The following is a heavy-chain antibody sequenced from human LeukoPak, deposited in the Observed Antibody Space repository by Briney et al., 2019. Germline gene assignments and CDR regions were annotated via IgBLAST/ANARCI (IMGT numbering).Heavy chain of an antibody. CDR3: AREYYYDSSGYSDAFDI. CDR1: GGTFSSYA. J-gene: IGHJ3*02. D-gene: IGHD3-22*01. CDR2: IIPIFGTA. Sequence: SVKVSCKASGGTFSSYAISWVRQAPGQGLEWMGRIIPIFGTANYAQKFQGRVTITTDESTSTAYMELSSPRSEDTAVYYCAREYYYDSSGYSDAFDIWGQGTMVTVSS. V-gene: IGHV1-69*05.